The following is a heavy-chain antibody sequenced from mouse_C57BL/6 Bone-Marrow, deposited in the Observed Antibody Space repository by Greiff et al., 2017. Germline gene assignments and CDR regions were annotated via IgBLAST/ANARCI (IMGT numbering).Heavy chain of an antibody. V-gene: IGHV1-50*01. D-gene: IGHD2-4*01. CDR1: GYTFTSYW. CDR3: AGDYDEGYYFDY. CDR2: IDPSDSYT. J-gene: IGHJ2*01. Sequence: QVQLQQPGAELVKPGASVKLSCKASGYTFTSYWMQWVKQRPGQGLEWIGEIDPSDSYTNYNQKFKGKATLTVDTSSSTAYMQLSSLTSEDSAVYYCAGDYDEGYYFDYWGQGTTLTVSS.